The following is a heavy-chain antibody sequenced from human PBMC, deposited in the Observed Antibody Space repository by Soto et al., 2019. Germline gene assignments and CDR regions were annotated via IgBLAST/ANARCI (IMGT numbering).Heavy chain of an antibody. CDR3: ARARGSSWYKDWFDP. V-gene: IGHV4-30-2*01. Sequence: QLQLQESGSGLVKPSQTLSLTCAVSGGSISSSGHSWSWIRQPPGKGLDWIGSISHSGSTHYNPSLKSRVTMSVDRSKNQFSLKLNSVTAADTAVYYCARARGSSWYKDWFDPWGQGTLVTVSS. CDR2: ISHSGST. J-gene: IGHJ5*02. CDR1: GGSISSSGHS. D-gene: IGHD6-13*01.